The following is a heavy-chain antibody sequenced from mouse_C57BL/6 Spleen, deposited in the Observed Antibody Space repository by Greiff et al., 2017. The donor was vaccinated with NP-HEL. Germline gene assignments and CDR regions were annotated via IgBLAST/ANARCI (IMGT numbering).Heavy chain of an antibody. D-gene: IGHD2-1*01. CDR3: ARYGNYDWYAMDY. CDR1: GYAFSSYW. V-gene: IGHV1-80*01. J-gene: IGHJ4*01. Sequence: VKLMESGAELVKPGASVKISCKASGYAFSSYWMNWVKQRPGKGLEWIGQLYPGDGDTNYNGKFKGKATLTADKSSSTAYMQLSSLTSEDSAVYFCARYGNYDWYAMDYWGQGTSVTVSS. CDR2: LYPGDGDT.